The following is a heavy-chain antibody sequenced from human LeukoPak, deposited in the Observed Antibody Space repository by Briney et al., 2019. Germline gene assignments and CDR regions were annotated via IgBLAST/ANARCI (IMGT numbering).Heavy chain of an antibody. CDR3: AKGTSSSCYSAPNY. D-gene: IGHD2-15*01. CDR2: ICSNDNNT. Sequence: GGSLRLSCAASGFTFSSYSMNWVRQAPGKGLEWVSAICSNDNNTYYANSVKGRFTISRDNSKNTLSLQLNSLRAEDTAVYYCAKGTSSSCYSAPNYWGQGTLVTVSS. V-gene: IGHV3-23*01. J-gene: IGHJ4*02. CDR1: GFTFSSYS.